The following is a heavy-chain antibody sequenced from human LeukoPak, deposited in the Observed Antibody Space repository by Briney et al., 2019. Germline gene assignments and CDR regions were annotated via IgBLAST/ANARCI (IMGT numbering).Heavy chain of an antibody. D-gene: IGHD1-26*01. J-gene: IGHJ4*02. V-gene: IGHV3-33*01. Sequence: GGSLRLSCAASGFTFSSYGMHWVRQAPGKGLEWVAVIWYDGSNKYYADSVKGRFTISRDNSKNTLYLQMNSLRAEDTAVYYCARDQRVGATLYCWGQGTLVTVSS. CDR2: IWYDGSNK. CDR3: ARDQRVGATLYC. CDR1: GFTFSSYG.